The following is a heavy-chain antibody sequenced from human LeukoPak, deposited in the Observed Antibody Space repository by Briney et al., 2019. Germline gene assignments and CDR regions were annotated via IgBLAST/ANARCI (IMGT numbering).Heavy chain of an antibody. Sequence: GASVKVSCKASGYTSTDYYIHWVRQAPGQGLEWMGWINSNSGATHYAQKFQGRVTMTRDTSISTAYMELSRLRSDDTAVYYCARVPGGAAYDLDHWGQGTLVTVSS. J-gene: IGHJ4*02. CDR2: INSNSGAT. D-gene: IGHD2-21*01. V-gene: IGHV1-2*02. CDR3: ARVPGGAAYDLDH. CDR1: GYTSTDYY.